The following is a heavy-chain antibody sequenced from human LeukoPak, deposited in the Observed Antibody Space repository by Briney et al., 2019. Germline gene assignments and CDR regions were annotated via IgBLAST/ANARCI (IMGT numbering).Heavy chain of an antibody. J-gene: IGHJ4*02. CDR2: IRYDGSNK. Sequence: GGSLGLSCAASGFTFSSYGMHWVRQAPGKGLEWVAFIRYDGSNKYYADSVKGRFTISRDNSKNTLYLQMNSLRAEDTAVYYCAAEWIQLWCFDYWGQGTLVTVSS. CDR3: AAEWIQLWCFDY. V-gene: IGHV3-30*02. CDR1: GFTFSSYG. D-gene: IGHD5-18*01.